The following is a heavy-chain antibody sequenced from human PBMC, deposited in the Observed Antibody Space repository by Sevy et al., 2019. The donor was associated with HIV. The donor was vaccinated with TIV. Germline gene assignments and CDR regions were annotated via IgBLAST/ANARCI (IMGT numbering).Heavy chain of an antibody. D-gene: IGHD3-22*01. V-gene: IGHV3-7*01. J-gene: IGHJ4*02. CDR1: GFIISTFW. Sequence: GGSLRLSCEASGFIISTFWMGWVRQPPGGGLYWVAHVGQDGRHEFYADSVKGRFTISRDNAKNSLYLPMNSLRVDDTAMYFGARGWKGDYDSTGNYFFFNSWGRGTLVTVSS. CDR3: ARGWKGDYDSTGNYFFFNS. CDR2: VGQDGRHE.